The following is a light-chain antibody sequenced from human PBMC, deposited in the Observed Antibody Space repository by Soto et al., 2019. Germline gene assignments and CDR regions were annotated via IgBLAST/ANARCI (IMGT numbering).Light chain of an antibody. CDR2: DAS. J-gene: IGKJ1*01. V-gene: IGKV1-5*01. Sequence: DIQMTQSPSTLSASVGDRVTITCRASQSISSWLAWYQQKPGKAPKLLIYDASSLESGVPSRFSGSGSGTEFTLTISSLQPDDFATYYCQQYNSYSTFGQGTNVAI. CDR3: QQYNSYST. CDR1: QSISSW.